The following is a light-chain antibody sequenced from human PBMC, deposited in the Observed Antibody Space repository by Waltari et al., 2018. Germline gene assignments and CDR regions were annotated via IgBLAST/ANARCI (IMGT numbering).Light chain of an antibody. CDR2: GAS. V-gene: IGKV3-20*01. CDR1: QSISRT. J-gene: IGKJ1*01. Sequence: EIVLTQSPGTLSLSPGERATLSCRASQSISRTLAWYQQKPGQAPRLLIYGASIRASGIPDKFRGTGSGTDFSLTINRLEPEDFAVYFCQHYVRLPATFGRGTKVEI. CDR3: QHYVRLPAT.